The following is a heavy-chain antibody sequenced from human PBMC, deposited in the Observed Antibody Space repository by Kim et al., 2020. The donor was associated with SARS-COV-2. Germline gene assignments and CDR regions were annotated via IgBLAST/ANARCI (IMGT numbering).Heavy chain of an antibody. CDR2: ISWNSGSI. V-gene: IGHV3-9*01. J-gene: IGHJ3*02. CDR1: GFTFDDYS. CDR3: AKGGELELRGGAFDI. Sequence: SLRLSCAASGFTFDDYSMHWVRQAPGKGLEWVSGISWNSGSIGYADSVKGRFTISRDNAKNSLYLQMNSLRAEDTALYYCAKGGELELRGGAFDIWGQGTMVTVSS. D-gene: IGHD1-7*01.